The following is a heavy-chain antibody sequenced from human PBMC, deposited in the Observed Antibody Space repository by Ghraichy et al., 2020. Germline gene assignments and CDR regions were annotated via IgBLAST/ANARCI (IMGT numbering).Heavy chain of an antibody. V-gene: IGHV3-30*18. Sequence: GGSLRLSCAASGFSFSTYGIHWVRQAPGKGLEWVALISDDGSNEYYADSVKGRFTISRDNSKNTLYLQMNSLRAEDTAVYYCAKDIWRGPRHPGDDFDYWGQGTLVTVSS. CDR2: ISDDGSNE. CDR1: GFSFSTYG. D-gene: IGHD3-3*01. J-gene: IGHJ4*02. CDR3: AKDIWRGPRHPGDDFDY.